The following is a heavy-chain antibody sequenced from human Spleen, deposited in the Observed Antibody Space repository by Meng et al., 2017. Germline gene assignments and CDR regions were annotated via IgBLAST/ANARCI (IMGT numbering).Heavy chain of an antibody. CDR2: IYHRGST. CDR1: GGSISNNTYY. V-gene: IGHV4-39*07. CDR3: ARGRTNFDY. J-gene: IGHJ4*02. Sequence: SETLSLTCTVSGGSISNNTYYWGWIRQPPGKGLEWIGSIYHRGSTNYNPSLKSRVTMSVDTSKNQFSLKLSSVTAADTAVYYCARGRTNFDYWGQGTLVTVSS.